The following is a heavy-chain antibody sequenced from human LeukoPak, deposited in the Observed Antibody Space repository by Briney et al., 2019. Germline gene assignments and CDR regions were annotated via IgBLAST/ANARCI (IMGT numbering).Heavy chain of an antibody. D-gene: IGHD4-17*01. CDR2: VSYTGST. Sequence: SETLSLTCTVPGVSISSSTYYWGWIRQPPGRGLEWIASVSYTGSTTYNPSLKSRVTISVDTSKTQFSLKLSSVTAADTAVYYCARSRKYGAVTTYSWFDPWGRGTLVIVSS. J-gene: IGHJ5*02. V-gene: IGHV4-39*01. CDR1: GVSISSSTYY. CDR3: ARSRKYGAVTTYSWFDP.